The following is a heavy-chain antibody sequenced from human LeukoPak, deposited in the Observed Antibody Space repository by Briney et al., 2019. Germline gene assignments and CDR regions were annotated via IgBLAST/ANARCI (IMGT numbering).Heavy chain of an antibody. V-gene: IGHV3-30*04. D-gene: IGHD3-16*01. CDR2: ISYDGTNK. CDR3: ARGGGLDV. J-gene: IGHJ6*02. Sequence: GGSLRLSCAASGFTFSSNAMNWVRQAPGKGLEWVAVISYDGTNKYYADSVKGRFTISRDNAKNSLYLQMSNLRAEDTAVYFCARGGGLDVWGQGATVTVSS. CDR1: GFTFSSNA.